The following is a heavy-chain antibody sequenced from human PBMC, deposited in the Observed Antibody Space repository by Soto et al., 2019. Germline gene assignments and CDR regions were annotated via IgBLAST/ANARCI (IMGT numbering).Heavy chain of an antibody. CDR1: GGSISSYY. CDR3: ARAGGLGAVAVDY. J-gene: IGHJ4*02. CDR2: IYYSGST. V-gene: IGHV4-59*01. Sequence: PEETLSLTCTVSGGSISSYYWSWIRQPPGKGLEWIGYIYYSGSTNYNPSLKSRVTISVDTSKNQFSLKLSSVTAADTAVYYCARAGGLGAVAVDYWGQGTLVTVSS. D-gene: IGHD6-19*01.